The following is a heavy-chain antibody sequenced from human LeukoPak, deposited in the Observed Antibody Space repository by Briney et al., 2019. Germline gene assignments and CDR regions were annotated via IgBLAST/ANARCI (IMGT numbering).Heavy chain of an antibody. Sequence: SVNVSCKASGGTFSSYAISWVRQAPGQGLEWMGGIIPIFGTANYAQKFQGRVTITADESTSTAYMELSSLRSEDTAVYYCARGTAMVNQYDYWGQGTLVTVSS. CDR1: GGTFSSYA. CDR3: ARGTAMVNQYDY. J-gene: IGHJ4*02. D-gene: IGHD5-18*01. V-gene: IGHV1-69*13. CDR2: IIPIFGTA.